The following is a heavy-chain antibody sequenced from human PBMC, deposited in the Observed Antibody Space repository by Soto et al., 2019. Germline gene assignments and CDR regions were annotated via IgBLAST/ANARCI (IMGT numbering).Heavy chain of an antibody. Sequence: QVQLVQSGAEVKKPGASVKVSCKASGYTFTSYYMHWVRQAPGQGLEWMGIINPSGGSTSYAQKFQGRVTRTRDTSTSTVYMELSSLRSEDTAVYYCARNYYDSSGYYYGFDYWGQGTLVTVSS. CDR3: ARNYYDSSGYYYGFDY. CDR1: GYTFTSYY. D-gene: IGHD3-22*01. V-gene: IGHV1-46*01. J-gene: IGHJ4*02. CDR2: INPSGGST.